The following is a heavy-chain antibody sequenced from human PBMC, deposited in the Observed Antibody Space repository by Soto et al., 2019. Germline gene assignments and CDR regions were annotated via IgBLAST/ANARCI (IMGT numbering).Heavy chain of an antibody. CDR1: GYTFTSYG. D-gene: IGHD2-2*01. V-gene: IGHV1-18*01. J-gene: IGHJ3*02. CDR3: ATGVVVPAATRAFDI. Sequence: ASVKVSCKASGYTFTSYGISWVRQAPGQGLEWMGWISAYNGNTNYAQKLQGRVTMTTDTSTSTAYMELRSLRAEDTAVYYCATGVVVPAATRAFDIWGQGAMVTVSS. CDR2: ISAYNGNT.